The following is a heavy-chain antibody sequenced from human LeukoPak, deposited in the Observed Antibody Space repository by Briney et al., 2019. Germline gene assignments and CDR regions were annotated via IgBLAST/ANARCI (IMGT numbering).Heavy chain of an antibody. V-gene: IGHV1-69*04. CDR3: ATPPPNGFSSGWLYYYYGMDA. J-gene: IGHJ6*02. D-gene: IGHD6-19*01. CDR2: IIPILGIA. Sequence: ASVKVSCKASGGTFSSYAISWVRQAPGQGLEWMGRIIPILGIANYAQKFQGRVTITADKSTSTAYMELSSLRSEDTAVYYCATPPPNGFSSGWLYYYYGMDAWGQGTTVTVSS. CDR1: GGTFSSYA.